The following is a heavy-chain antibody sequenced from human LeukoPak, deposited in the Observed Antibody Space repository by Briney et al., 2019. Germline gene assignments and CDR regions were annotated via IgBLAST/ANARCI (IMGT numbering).Heavy chain of an antibody. V-gene: IGHV3-7*01. D-gene: IGHD3-22*01. Sequence: GGSLRLSCAASEFTFSIFWMSWVRQAPGKGLEWVANIKQDGIAKYYVDSVKGRFTISRDNARNSLYLEMNNLRAEDTAIYYCATSYDSSGNNWGQGTLVTVSS. CDR2: IKQDGIAK. CDR3: ATSYDSSGNN. J-gene: IGHJ4*02. CDR1: EFTFSIFW.